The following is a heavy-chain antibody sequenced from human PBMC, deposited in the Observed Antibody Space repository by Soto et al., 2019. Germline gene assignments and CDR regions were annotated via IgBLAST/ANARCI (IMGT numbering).Heavy chain of an antibody. Sequence: SETLSLTCTVSGGSISSGGYYWSRIRQHPGKGLEWIGYIYYSGSTYYNPSLKSRVTISVDTSKNQFSLKLSSVTAADTAVYYCARSQAARLNYYGMDVWGQGTTVTVSS. CDR1: GGSISSGGYY. D-gene: IGHD6-6*01. CDR2: IYYSGST. V-gene: IGHV4-31*03. J-gene: IGHJ6*02. CDR3: ARSQAARLNYYGMDV.